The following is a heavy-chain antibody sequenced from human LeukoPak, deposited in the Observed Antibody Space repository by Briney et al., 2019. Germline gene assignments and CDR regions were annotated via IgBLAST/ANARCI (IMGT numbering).Heavy chain of an antibody. V-gene: IGHV3-7*01. CDR3: ATRSSHTSSWYVYLFWDY. CDR2: INQDGSEK. CDR1: GFTFSSYW. D-gene: IGHD6-13*01. J-gene: IGHJ4*02. Sequence: PGGSLRLSCAASGFTFSSYWMTWVRQAPGKGLECVANINQDGSEKNYVDSVKGRFTISRDNAKNSLYLQMNSLRAEDTAVYYCATRSSHTSSWYVYLFWDYWGQGALVTVSS.